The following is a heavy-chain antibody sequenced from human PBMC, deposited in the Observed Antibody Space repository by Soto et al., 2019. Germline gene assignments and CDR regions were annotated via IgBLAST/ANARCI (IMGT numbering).Heavy chain of an antibody. D-gene: IGHD3-16*01. CDR1: GFTFSSYE. CDR2: ISSGGSIT. J-gene: IGHJ5*02. CDR3: ARDLGGGNWFDP. V-gene: IGHV3-48*03. Sequence: RRLSCAASGFTFSSYEMNWVRQAPGKGLVWVSYISSGGSITHHADSVKGRFTISRDNAKNSLYLQMNSQRAEDTAVYYCARDLGGGNWFDPWGQGTLVTVSS.